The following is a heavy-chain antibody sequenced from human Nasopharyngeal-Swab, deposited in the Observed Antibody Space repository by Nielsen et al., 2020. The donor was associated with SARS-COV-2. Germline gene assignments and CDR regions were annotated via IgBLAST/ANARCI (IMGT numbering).Heavy chain of an antibody. Sequence: GGLRLSCAASGFTVSDNYMSWVRQAPGKGLEWVSVIYRGGNTYYADSVKGRFTISRDNSRNTLYLQMNSLRGEDTAVYYCARRQASSWSLDYWGQGTLVTVSS. CDR2: IYRGGNT. D-gene: IGHD6-13*01. V-gene: IGHV3-53*01. J-gene: IGHJ4*02. CDR3: ARRQASSWSLDY. CDR1: GFTVSDNY.